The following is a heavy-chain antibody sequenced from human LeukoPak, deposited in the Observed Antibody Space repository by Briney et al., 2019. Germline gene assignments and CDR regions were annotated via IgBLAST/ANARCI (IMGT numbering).Heavy chain of an antibody. CDR1: GYRFTSYW. J-gene: IGHJ4*02. V-gene: IGHV5-51*01. Sequence: GESLKISCKGSGYRFTSYWIGWVRQMPGKGLEWMGIIYPGDSDTKYSPSFQGQVTISADKSISTAYLQWSSLKASDTAMYYCARSTMVRGVTRTYYFDYWGQGTLVTVSS. D-gene: IGHD3-10*01. CDR2: IYPGDSDT. CDR3: ARSTMVRGVTRTYYFDY.